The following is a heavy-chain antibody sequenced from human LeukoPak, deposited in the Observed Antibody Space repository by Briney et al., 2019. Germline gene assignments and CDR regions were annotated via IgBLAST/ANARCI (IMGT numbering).Heavy chain of an antibody. CDR3: ARGYCSSTSCYLYGLFDY. J-gene: IGHJ4*02. Sequence: SETLSLTCTVSGGSISSYYWSWIRQPPGKGLEWIGYIYYSGSTNYNPSFKSRVTISVDTSKNQFSLKLSSVTAADTAVYYCARGYCSSTSCYLYGLFDYWGQGTLVTVSS. D-gene: IGHD2-2*01. V-gene: IGHV4-59*01. CDR2: IYYSGST. CDR1: GGSISSYY.